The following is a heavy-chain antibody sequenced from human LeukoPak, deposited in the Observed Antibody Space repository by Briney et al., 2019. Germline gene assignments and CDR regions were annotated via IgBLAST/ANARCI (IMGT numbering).Heavy chain of an antibody. Sequence: GGSLRLSCAASGFTISSNYMNWVRQAPGKGLEWVSSITSSGAYVYYADSVKGRFTISRDNTKNSLYLQMNSLRAEDTAVYYCARGQYCNNNCFYFDYWGQGTLVTVSS. CDR1: GFTISSNY. CDR3: ARGQYCNNNCFYFDY. V-gene: IGHV3-21*01. CDR2: ITSSGAYV. D-gene: IGHD2/OR15-2a*01. J-gene: IGHJ4*02.